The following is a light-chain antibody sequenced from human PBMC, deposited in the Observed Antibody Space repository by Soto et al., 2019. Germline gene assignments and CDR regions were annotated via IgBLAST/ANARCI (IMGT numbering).Light chain of an antibody. V-gene: IGLV2-14*01. J-gene: IGLJ2*01. CDR2: DVS. Sequence: QSALTQPDSVSGSPGQSITISRTGTSSDVGGYNYVSWYQQHPGKAPKLMIYDVSNRPSGVSNRFSGSKSGNTASLTISGLQAEDEADYYCSSYTSSSTPVFGGGTKLTVL. CDR1: SSDVGGYNY. CDR3: SSYTSSSTPV.